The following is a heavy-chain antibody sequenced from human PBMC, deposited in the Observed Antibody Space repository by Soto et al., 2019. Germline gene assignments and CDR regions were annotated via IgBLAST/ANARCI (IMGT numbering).Heavy chain of an antibody. CDR1: GFTFSSYW. J-gene: IGHJ4*02. Sequence: GGSLRLSCAASGFTFSSYWMHWVRQAPGKGLVWVSRINPDGSATNYADSVKGRFNISRDNAKNTLYLQMNSLRAEDTAVFYCGRGGSDSPMAPGYWGQGTLVTSPQ. CDR3: GRGGSDSPMAPGY. CDR2: INPDGSAT. V-gene: IGHV3-74*01. D-gene: IGHD5-18*01.